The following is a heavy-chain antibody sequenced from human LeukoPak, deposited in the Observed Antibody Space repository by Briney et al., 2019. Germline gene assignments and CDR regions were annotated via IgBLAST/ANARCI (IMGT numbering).Heavy chain of an antibody. D-gene: IGHD3-22*01. CDR1: GFTFDDYA. V-gene: IGHV3-9*01. Sequence: GRSLRLSCAASGFTFDDYAMHWVRQAPGKGLEWVSSISWNSGSIGYADSVKGRFTISRDNAKNSLYLQMNSLRAEDTAVYYCARGLNPTYYYDSSGLDYWGQGTLVTVSS. CDR2: ISWNSGSI. CDR3: ARGLNPTYYYDSSGLDY. J-gene: IGHJ4*02.